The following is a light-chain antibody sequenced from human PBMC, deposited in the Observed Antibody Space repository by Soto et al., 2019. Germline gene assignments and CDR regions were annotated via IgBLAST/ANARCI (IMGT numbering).Light chain of an antibody. V-gene: IGLV2-14*01. J-gene: IGLJ3*02. CDR3: SSYTSSSRV. CDR2: DVS. Sequence: QSALTQPASVSGSPGQSITISCTGTISDVGGYNYVSWYQQHPGKAPKLMIYDVSNRPSGVSNRFSGSKSGNTASLTISGLQAEDEADSYCSSYTSSSRVFGGGTKLTVL. CDR1: ISDVGGYNY.